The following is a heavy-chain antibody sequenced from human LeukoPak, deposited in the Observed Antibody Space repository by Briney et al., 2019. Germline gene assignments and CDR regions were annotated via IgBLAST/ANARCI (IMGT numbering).Heavy chain of an antibody. D-gene: IGHD6-6*01. CDR2: INHSGST. CDR3: ARGTRIAARPIPPVYYYSMDF. V-gene: IGHV4-34*01. J-gene: IGHJ6*03. CDR1: GGSFSGYY. Sequence: SETLSLTCAVYGGSFSGYYWSWLRQPPGKGLEWIGEINHSGSTNYNPSLKSRVTISVDTSKTQFSLKLSSVTAADTAVHYCARGTRIAARPIPPVYYYSMDFWGQGTTVTVSS.